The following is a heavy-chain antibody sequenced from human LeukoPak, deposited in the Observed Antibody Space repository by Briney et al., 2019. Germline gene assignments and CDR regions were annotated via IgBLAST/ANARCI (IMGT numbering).Heavy chain of an antibody. D-gene: IGHD1-1*01. CDR2: ISSIGST. CDR1: DDSFSTHY. CDR3: ARYDPGYYYMDV. V-gene: IGHV4-59*11. Sequence: SETLSLTCSVSDDSFSTHYWTWIRQPPGKGLEWIGYISSIGSTNYNPSLRSRVTISVDTSKKRFSLKMTSVTAADTAVYYCARYDPGYYYMDVWGKGTTVTVSS. J-gene: IGHJ6*03.